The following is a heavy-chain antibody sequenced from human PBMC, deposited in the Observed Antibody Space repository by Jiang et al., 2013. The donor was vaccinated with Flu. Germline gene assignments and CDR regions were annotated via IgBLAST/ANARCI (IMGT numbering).Heavy chain of an antibody. CDR2: ISGSGGST. CDR3: AKYVVVTAYYYYGMDI. V-gene: IGHV3-23*04. J-gene: IGHJ6*02. CDR1: GFTFSSYA. Sequence: QLVESGGGLVQPGGSLRLSCAASGFTFSSYAMSWVRQAPGKGLEWVSAISGSGGSTYYADSVKGRFTISRDNSKNTLYLQMNSLRAEDTAVYYCAKYVVVTAYYYYGMDIWGQGTTVTVSS. D-gene: IGHD2-21*02.